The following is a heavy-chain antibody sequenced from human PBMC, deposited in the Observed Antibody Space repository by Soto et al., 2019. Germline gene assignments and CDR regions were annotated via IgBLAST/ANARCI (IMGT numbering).Heavy chain of an antibody. CDR1: VYTFTSYD. CDR2: INPNSGNT. CDR3: ARGAHAFDI. V-gene: IGHV1-8*01. J-gene: IGHJ3*02. Sequence: ASVKLSFKASVYTFTSYDINWVRQATGQGLEWMGLINPNSGNTCYAQKFQGRVTMTRNTSISTAYMELSSLKSEHTDVYYCARGAHAFDIWRQGTMVTVSS.